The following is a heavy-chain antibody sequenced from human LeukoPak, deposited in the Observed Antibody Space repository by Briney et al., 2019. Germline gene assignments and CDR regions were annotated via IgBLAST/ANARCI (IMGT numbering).Heavy chain of an antibody. CDR2: ISSDESNK. V-gene: IGHV3-30*03. J-gene: IGHJ4*02. CDR3: ARDRETYYDFWSGYYPFEY. Sequence: GGSLRLSCAASGFTVSSNYMSWVRQAPGKGLEWVALISSDESNKYYADSVKGRFTISRDNAKNSLYLQMNSLRAEDTAVYYCARDRETYYDFWSGYYPFEYWGQGTLVTVSS. D-gene: IGHD3-3*01. CDR1: GFTVSSNY.